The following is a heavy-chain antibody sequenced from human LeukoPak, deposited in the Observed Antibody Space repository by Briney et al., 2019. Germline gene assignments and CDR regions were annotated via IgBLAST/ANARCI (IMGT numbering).Heavy chain of an antibody. Sequence: GGSLRLSYAASGFTFRNYGMHWVRQAPGKGLEWVAIIYYGGSSKYYADSVKGRFTISRDNSKNTLYLQMNSLTAEDTALYYCASGRRAATGAGYYFDYWGQGTLVTVSS. V-gene: IGHV3-33*01. J-gene: IGHJ4*02. D-gene: IGHD6-13*01. CDR3: ASGRRAATGAGYYFDY. CDR1: GFTFRNYG. CDR2: IYYGGSSK.